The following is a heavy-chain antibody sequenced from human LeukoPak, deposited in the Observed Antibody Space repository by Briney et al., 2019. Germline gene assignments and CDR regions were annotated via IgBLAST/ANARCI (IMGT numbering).Heavy chain of an antibody. CDR3: ARDKVVGATIFDY. Sequence: PGGSLRLSCAASGFTFSSYAMTWVRQAPGKGLEWVSGISGSAGSTYYADSVKGRFTISRDNAKNSLYLQMNSLRAEDTAVYYCARDKVVGATIFDYWGQGTLVTVSS. V-gene: IGHV3-23*01. CDR1: GFTFSSYA. D-gene: IGHD1-26*01. CDR2: ISGSAGST. J-gene: IGHJ4*02.